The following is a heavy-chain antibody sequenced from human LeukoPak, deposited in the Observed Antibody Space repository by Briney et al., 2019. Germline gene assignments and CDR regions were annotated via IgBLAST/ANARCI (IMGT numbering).Heavy chain of an antibody. CDR1: GYTFTGYY. CDR2: INPNSGGT. V-gene: IGHV1-2*02. Sequence: ASVKVSCKASGYTFTGYYMHWVRQAPGQGLEWMGWINPNSGGTNYAQKFQGRVTMTRDTSIRTAYMELSRLRSNDTAVYYCARGGYSYGYEPPSYFDYWGQGTLVTVSS. D-gene: IGHD5-18*01. J-gene: IGHJ4*02. CDR3: ARGGYSYGYEPPSYFDY.